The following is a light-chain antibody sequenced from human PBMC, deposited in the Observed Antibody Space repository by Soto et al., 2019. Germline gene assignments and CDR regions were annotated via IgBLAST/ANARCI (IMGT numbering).Light chain of an antibody. Sequence: QSVLTQPASVSGSPGQSITISCTGTSSDVGGYNYVSWYQQHPGKAPKLMIYDVSNRPSGVPDRFSGSKSGNTASLTISGLQAEDEADYYCNSYTGSSTYVFGTGTKVTVL. J-gene: IGLJ1*01. CDR2: DVS. CDR1: SSDVGGYNY. V-gene: IGLV2-14*01. CDR3: NSYTGSSTYV.